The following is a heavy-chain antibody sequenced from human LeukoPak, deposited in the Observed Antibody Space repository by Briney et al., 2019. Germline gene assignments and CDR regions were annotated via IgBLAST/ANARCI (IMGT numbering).Heavy chain of an antibody. CDR3: ARESTMIRGLIPWFDP. Sequence: KPSETLSLTCDVSGGSFSGNSWTWIRQPPGKGLEWIGEIHHSGSTNHRPSRKSRVTISADASKNQFSLQLSSVSAADTAVYYCARESTMIRGLIPWFDPWGQGTLVTVSS. J-gene: IGHJ5*02. D-gene: IGHD3-10*01. V-gene: IGHV4-34*01. CDR1: GGSFSGNS. CDR2: IHHSGST.